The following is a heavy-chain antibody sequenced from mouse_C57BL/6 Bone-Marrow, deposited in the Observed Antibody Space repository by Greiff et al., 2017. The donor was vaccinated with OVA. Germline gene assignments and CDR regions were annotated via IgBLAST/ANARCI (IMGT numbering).Heavy chain of an antibody. J-gene: IGHJ2*01. D-gene: IGHD2-1*01. CDR1: GYTFTSYW. CDR3: ANLPADC. Sequence: QVQLQQPGAELVKPGASVKVSCKASGYTFTSYWMHWVKQRPGQGLEWIGRIHPCDSDIHYNQKFKGKATLPVDKSSSTAYMQLSSLTSEDSAVYYYANLPADCWGQGTALTVSA. CDR2: IHPCDSDI. V-gene: IGHV1-74*01.